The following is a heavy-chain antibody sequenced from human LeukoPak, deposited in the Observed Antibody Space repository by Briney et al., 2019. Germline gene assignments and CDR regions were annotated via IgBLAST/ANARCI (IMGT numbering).Heavy chain of an antibody. CDR2: IWYDGSNK. CDR3: ARDGLREGRFLEWLKY. V-gene: IGHV3-33*08. CDR1: GFTFSSYA. Sequence: PGGSLRLSCAASGFTFSSYAMSWVRQAPGKGLEWVATIWYDGSNKNYADSAKGRFTISGDNSKNTLYLQMNSMRVEDTAVYYCARDGLREGRFLEWLKYWGQGTLVTVSS. D-gene: IGHD3-3*01. J-gene: IGHJ4*02.